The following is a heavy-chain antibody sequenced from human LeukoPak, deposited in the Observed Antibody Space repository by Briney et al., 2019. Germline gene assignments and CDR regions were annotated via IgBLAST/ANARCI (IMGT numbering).Heavy chain of an antibody. CDR2: IYYSGST. CDR3: ARAPYYYGSGRVYGMDV. D-gene: IGHD3-10*01. J-gene: IGHJ6*02. Sequence: PSQTLSLTCTVSGGSISSGGYYWSWIRQHPGKGLEWIGYIYYSGSTYYNPSLKSQVTISVDTSKNQFSLKLSSVTAADTAVYYCARAPYYYGSGRVYGMDVWGQGTTVTVSS. V-gene: IGHV4-31*01. CDR1: GGSISSGGYY.